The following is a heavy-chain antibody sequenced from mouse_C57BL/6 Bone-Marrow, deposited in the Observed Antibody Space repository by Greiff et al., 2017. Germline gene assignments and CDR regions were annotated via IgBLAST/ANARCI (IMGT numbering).Heavy chain of an antibody. J-gene: IGHJ4*01. Sequence: EVQRVESGGGLVKPGGSLKLSCAASGFTFSDYGMHWVRQAPEKGLEWVAYISSGSSTIYYADTVKGRFTISRDNAKNTLFLQMTSLRSEDTAMYYCATYGSLYYYAMGYWGQGTSVTVSS. CDR2: ISSGSSTI. CDR3: ATYGSLYYYAMGY. V-gene: IGHV5-17*01. D-gene: IGHD1-1*01. CDR1: GFTFSDYG.